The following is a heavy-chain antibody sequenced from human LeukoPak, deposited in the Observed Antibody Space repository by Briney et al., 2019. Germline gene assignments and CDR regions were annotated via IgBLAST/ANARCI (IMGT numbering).Heavy chain of an antibody. Sequence: PGGSLRLPCAASGFTFSSYSMNWVRQAPGKGLEWVSYISSSSSPIYYADSVKGRFTISRDNARNSLYLQMNSLRAEDTAVYYCAREPRSYGFDYWGQGTLVTVSS. CDR3: AREPRSYGFDY. D-gene: IGHD1-26*01. CDR1: GFTFSSYS. CDR2: ISSSSSPI. J-gene: IGHJ4*02. V-gene: IGHV3-48*01.